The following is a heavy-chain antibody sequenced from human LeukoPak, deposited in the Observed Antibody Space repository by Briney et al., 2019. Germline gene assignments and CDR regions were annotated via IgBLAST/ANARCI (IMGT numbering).Heavy chain of an antibody. CDR1: GFTFSSYG. CDR2: ISYDGSNK. D-gene: IGHD4-17*01. Sequence: GRSLRLSCAASGFTFSSYGMHSVRQAPGKGLEWVAVISYDGSNKYYADSVKGRFTISRDNSKNTLYLQMNSLRAEDTAVYYCANLFYGDYRFDYWGQGTLVTVSS. V-gene: IGHV3-30*18. J-gene: IGHJ4*02. CDR3: ANLFYGDYRFDY.